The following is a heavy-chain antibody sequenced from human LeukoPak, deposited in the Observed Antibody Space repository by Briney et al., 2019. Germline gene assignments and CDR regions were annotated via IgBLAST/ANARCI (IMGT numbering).Heavy chain of an antibody. J-gene: IGHJ4*02. CDR1: GFTFTNYG. D-gene: IGHD5-24*01. CDR3: TREPVEMATLFSFDY. V-gene: IGHV3-33*01. Sequence: GGSLRLSCATSGFTFTNYGMHWVRRVPGRGLEWVAVIWYDGSNTYYTDPAKGRFTISRDNSKNTLYLQMNSLRVEDTAVYYCTREPVEMATLFSFDYWGQGTLVTVS. CDR2: IWYDGSNT.